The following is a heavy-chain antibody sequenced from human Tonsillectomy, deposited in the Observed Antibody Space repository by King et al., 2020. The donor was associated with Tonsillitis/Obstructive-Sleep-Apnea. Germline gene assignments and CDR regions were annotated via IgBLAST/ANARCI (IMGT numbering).Heavy chain of an antibody. D-gene: IGHD4-17*01. V-gene: IGHV3-74*01. CDR2: INSDGGIT. CDR3: ARAGDYRFDY. J-gene: IGHJ4*02. CDR1: GFTFSSYW. Sequence: VHLVESGGGLVQPGGSLRLSCAASGFTFSSYWVHWVRQAPGKGLVWFSRINSDGGITNYADSVKGRFTISRDNAKNTLYLQMHSLRDEDTAVYYCARAGDYRFDYWGQGTLVTVSS.